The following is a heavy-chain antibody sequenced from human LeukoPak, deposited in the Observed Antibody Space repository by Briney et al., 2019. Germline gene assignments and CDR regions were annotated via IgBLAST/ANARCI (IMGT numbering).Heavy chain of an antibody. Sequence: GGSLRLSCAASGFSSSSYAMSWGRQAPRKGLEWGSSISGSGDSTYYADSVRGRFTISRDNSKNTLYLQMNSLRAEDTAVYYCAKDQGYCTSTSCPDYWGQGTLVTVSA. D-gene: IGHD2-2*01. V-gene: IGHV3-23*01. CDR1: GFSSSSYA. CDR2: ISGSGDST. CDR3: AKDQGYCTSTSCPDY. J-gene: IGHJ4*02.